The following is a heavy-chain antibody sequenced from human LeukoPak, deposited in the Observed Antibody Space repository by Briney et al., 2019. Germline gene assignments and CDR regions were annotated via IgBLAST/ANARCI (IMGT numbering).Heavy chain of an antibody. J-gene: IGHJ4*02. D-gene: IGHD3-22*01. Sequence: PGGSLRLSCAASGFTFSDHYMDWVRQAPGKGLEWVGRTRNKANSYTPDYAASVKGRFTISRDESKNSLYLQMNSLKTEDTAACYCAMEGESSGPDFDYWGQGTLVTISS. CDR1: GFTFSDHY. V-gene: IGHV3-72*01. CDR3: AMEGESSGPDFDY. CDR2: TRNKANSYTP.